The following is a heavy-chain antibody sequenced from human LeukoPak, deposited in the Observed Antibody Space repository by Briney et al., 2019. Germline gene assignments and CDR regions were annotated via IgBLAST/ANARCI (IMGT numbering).Heavy chain of an antibody. V-gene: IGHV1-69*06. D-gene: IGHD3-3*01. CDR1: GYTFTSYY. CDR3: ARAPGYDFWSGYYKYYYYYMDV. J-gene: IGHJ6*03. Sequence: ASVKVSCKASGYTFTSYYMHWVRQAPGQGLEWMGGIIPIFGTANYAQKFQGRVTITADKSTSTAYMELSSLRSEDTAVYYCARAPGYDFWSGYYKYYYYYMDVWGKGTTVTVSS. CDR2: IIPIFGTA.